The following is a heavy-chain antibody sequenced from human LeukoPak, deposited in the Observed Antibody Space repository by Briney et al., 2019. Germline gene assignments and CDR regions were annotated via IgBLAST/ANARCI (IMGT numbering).Heavy chain of an antibody. CDR1: GFTFSSYE. CDR2: INSDARST. J-gene: IGHJ5*02. Sequence: GGSLRLSCAASGFTFSSYEMNWVRQAPGKGLVWVSRINSDARSTSYADSAKGRFTISRDNAKNTLYLQMNSLRAEDTAVYYCTRGTMLGDPWGQGTLVTVSS. CDR3: TRGTMLGDP. V-gene: IGHV3-74*01. D-gene: IGHD2-8*01.